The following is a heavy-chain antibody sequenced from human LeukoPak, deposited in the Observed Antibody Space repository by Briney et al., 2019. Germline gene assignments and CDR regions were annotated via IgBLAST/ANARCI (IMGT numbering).Heavy chain of an antibody. CDR2: INPSSGGT. CDR3: ARDAGDSSSGLY. CDR1: GYTFTGYY. D-gene: IGHD6-6*01. J-gene: IGHJ4*02. Sequence: ASVKVSCKASGYTFTGYYMHWVRQAPGQGLEWMGWINPSSGGTNYAQKFQGRVTMTRDTSISTAYMELSRLRSDDTAVYYCARDAGDSSSGLYWGQGTLVTVSS. V-gene: IGHV1-2*02.